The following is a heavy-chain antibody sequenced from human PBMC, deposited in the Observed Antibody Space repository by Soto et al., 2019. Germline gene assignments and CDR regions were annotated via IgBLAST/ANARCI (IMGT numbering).Heavy chain of an antibody. Sequence: QVQLVESGGGVVQPGRSLRLSCAASGFTFSSYAMHWVRQAPGKGLEWVAVISYDGSNKYYADSVKGRFTISRDNSKNTLYLQMNSLRAEDTAVYYCAGADTAMVLAFDYWGQGTLVTVSS. CDR3: AGADTAMVLAFDY. CDR1: GFTFSSYA. D-gene: IGHD5-18*01. V-gene: IGHV3-30-3*01. J-gene: IGHJ4*02. CDR2: ISYDGSNK.